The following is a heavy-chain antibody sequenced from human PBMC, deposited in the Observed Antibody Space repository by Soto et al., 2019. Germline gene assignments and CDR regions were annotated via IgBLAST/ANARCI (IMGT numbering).Heavy chain of an antibody. CDR1: GFTFSSYG. J-gene: IGHJ4*02. CDR3: ARDLKVMITFGGDQMPFY. CDR2: IWYDGSNK. V-gene: IGHV3-33*01. Sequence: GGSLRLSCAASGFTFSSYGMHWVRQAPGKGLEWVAVIWYDGSNKYYADSVKGRFTISRDNSKNTLYLQMNSLRAEDTAVYYCARDLKVMITFGGDQMPFYWGQGTLVTVSS. D-gene: IGHD3-16*01.